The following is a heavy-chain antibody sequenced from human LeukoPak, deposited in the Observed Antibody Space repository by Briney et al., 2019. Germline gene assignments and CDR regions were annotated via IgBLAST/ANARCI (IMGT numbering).Heavy chain of an antibody. CDR3: ARGHSSSDGAVAGLLDY. CDR2: TRNKANSYTT. V-gene: IGHV3-72*01. D-gene: IGHD6-19*01. Sequence: GGSLRLSCAASGFTFSDHYMDWVRQAPGKGLEWVGRTRNKANSYTTEYAASVKGRFTISRDDSKNSLYLQMNSLKTEDTAVYYCARGHSSSDGAVAGLLDYWGQGTLVTVSS. CDR1: GFTFSDHY. J-gene: IGHJ4*02.